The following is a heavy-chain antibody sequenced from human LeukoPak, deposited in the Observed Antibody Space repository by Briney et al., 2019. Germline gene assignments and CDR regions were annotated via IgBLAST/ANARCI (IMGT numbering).Heavy chain of an antibody. J-gene: IGHJ6*03. D-gene: IGHD1-26*01. CDR1: GYTFTSYG. V-gene: IGHV1-18*01. Sequence: ASVTVSCKASGYTFTSYGISWVRQAPGQGLEWMGWISAYNGNTNYAQKLQGRVTMTTDTSTSTAYMELRSLRSDDTAVHYCARGILGQYYYYMDVWGKGTTVTVSS. CDR3: ARGILGQYYYYMDV. CDR2: ISAYNGNT.